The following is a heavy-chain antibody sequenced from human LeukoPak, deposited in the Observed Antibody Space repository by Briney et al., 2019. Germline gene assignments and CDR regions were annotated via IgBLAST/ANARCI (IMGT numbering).Heavy chain of an antibody. V-gene: IGHV3-74*01. D-gene: IGHD3-10*01. CDR2: INSDGSST. CDR3: ARDQGWFGESLDTFDY. Sequence: GGSLRLSCAASGFTFSSYWMHWVCQAPGKWLVWVSRINSDGSSTSYADSVKGRFTISRDNAKNTLYLQMNSLRAEDTAVYYCARDQGWFGESLDTFDYWGQGTLVTVSS. J-gene: IGHJ4*02. CDR1: GFTFSSYW.